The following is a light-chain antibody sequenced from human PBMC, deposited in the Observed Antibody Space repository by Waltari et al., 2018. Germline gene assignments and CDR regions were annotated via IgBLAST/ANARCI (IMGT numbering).Light chain of an antibody. V-gene: IGLV2-23*02. Sequence: QSALTQPASVSGSPGQSITISCTGTSRKIGTYNLVSWYQQYPGKAPKLMIYEDIKRPSGVSNRFSGSKSGNTASLTISGLQVEDEADYFCCSHAGTGTFNVIFGGGTKLTVL. CDR1: SRKIGTYNL. CDR3: CSHAGTGTFNVI. CDR2: EDI. J-gene: IGLJ2*01.